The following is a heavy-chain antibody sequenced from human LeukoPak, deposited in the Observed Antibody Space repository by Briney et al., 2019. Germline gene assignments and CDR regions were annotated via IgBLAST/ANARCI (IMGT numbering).Heavy chain of an antibody. J-gene: IGHJ5*02. CDR2: TNARGDT. Sequence: SETLSLTCAVYGGSFSGYYWSWIRQPPGKGLEWIGETNARGDTNFNPSLKSRVTISVDTSKSQFSLRLTSMIAADTAVYYCARGQVPAARGYNWFDPWGQGTLVTVSS. CDR1: GGSFSGYY. V-gene: IGHV4-34*01. D-gene: IGHD2-2*01. CDR3: ARGQVPAARGYNWFDP.